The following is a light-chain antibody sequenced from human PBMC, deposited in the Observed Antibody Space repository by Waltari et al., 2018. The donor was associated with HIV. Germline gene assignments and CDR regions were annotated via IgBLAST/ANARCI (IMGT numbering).Light chain of an antibody. V-gene: IGKV1-NL1*01. CDR3: QQYYSTPT. CDR1: QAISNS. CDR2: AAS. Sequence: DIQMTQSPSSLSASVGDSVTITCRASQAISNSLAWYQQKPGKAPKLLLYAASRLESGVPSSFSGGGTGTDYNLTISSLQPDHFATYYCQQYYSTPTFGQGTRVEIK. J-gene: IGKJ1*01.